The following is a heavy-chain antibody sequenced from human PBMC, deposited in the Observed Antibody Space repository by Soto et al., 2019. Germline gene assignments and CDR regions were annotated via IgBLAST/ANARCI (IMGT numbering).Heavy chain of an antibody. CDR3: ARWRQRHGGFDY. V-gene: IGHV4-59*01. D-gene: IGHD1-1*01. Sequence: PSETLSLTRSVAGGSMNSYFWSWLRQSPGKGREWIGYIYYSGSTNYNPSLKSRVTISVDTSKNQFSLNLRSVTAADTAVYYCARWRQRHGGFDYWGQGTLVTVSS. CDR1: GGSMNSYF. CDR2: IYYSGST. J-gene: IGHJ4*02.